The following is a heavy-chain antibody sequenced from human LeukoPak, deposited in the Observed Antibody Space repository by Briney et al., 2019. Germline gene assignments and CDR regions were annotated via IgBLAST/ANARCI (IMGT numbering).Heavy chain of an antibody. CDR2: ISGNGGSS. CDR1: GFTFSSYR. J-gene: IGHJ4*02. D-gene: IGHD3-3*01. CDR3: ATLEWPWDY. V-gene: IGHV3-23*01. Sequence: PGESLRFSCAASGFTFSSYRMNWVRQAPGKGLEWVSTISGNGGSSYDADSVKGRFTISRDNSKNTLYLQMNSLRAEDTAVYYRATLEWPWDYWGQGTLVTVSS.